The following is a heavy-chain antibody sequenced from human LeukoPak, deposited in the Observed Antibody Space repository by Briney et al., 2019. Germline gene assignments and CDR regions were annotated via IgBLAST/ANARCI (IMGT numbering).Heavy chain of an antibody. CDR3: ASLTVV. J-gene: IGHJ4*02. V-gene: IGHV3-66*01. D-gene: IGHD2-15*01. CDR2: IHSDGSP. Sequence: GGSLRLSCVASGFTVSSNYMSWVRQAPGKGLEWVSVIHSDGSPYYADSVKGRFTIFRDNSKSTLYLQMNSLRAEDTAVYYCASLTVVWGQGTLVTVSS. CDR1: GFTVSSNY.